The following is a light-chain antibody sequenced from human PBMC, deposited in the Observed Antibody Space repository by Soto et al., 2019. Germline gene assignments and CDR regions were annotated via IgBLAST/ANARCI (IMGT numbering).Light chain of an antibody. CDR2: AAS. CDR3: QQSYSTLWT. CDR1: QSVTSY. Sequence: DIQMTQSPSSLSASVGDRVTISCRASQSVTSYLNWYQQKPGKDPKLLIYAASSLQSGVPSRFSGSGSGTDFTLTISSLQTEDFATYYCQQSYSTLWTVGQGTKVDIK. V-gene: IGKV1-39*01. J-gene: IGKJ1*01.